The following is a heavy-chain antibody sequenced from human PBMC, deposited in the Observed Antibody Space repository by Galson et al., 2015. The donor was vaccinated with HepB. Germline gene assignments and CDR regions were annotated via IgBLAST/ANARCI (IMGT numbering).Heavy chain of an antibody. CDR3: ARGRRTGTIFGVVTDYYYCGMDV. V-gene: IGHV3-33*01. J-gene: IGHJ6*02. CDR1: GFTFSSYG. D-gene: IGHD3-3*01. Sequence: SLRLSCAASGFTFSSYGMHWVRQAPGKGLEWVAVIWYDGSNKYYADSVKGRFTISRDNSKNTLYLQMNSLRAEDTAVYYCARGRRTGTIFGVVTDYYYCGMDVWGQGTTVTVSS. CDR2: IWYDGSNK.